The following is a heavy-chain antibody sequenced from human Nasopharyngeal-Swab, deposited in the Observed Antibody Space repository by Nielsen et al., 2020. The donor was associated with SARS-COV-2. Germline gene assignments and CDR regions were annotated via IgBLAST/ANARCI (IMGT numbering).Heavy chain of an antibody. Sequence: GGSLRLSCAASGFTFSSYWMNWVRQAPGKGLEWVSYISSSGSTIYYADSVKGRFTISRDNAKNSLYLQMNSLRAEDTAVYYCARVPALIPYYYYGMDVWGQGTTVTVSS. CDR1: GFTFSSYW. CDR3: ARVPALIPYYYYGMDV. V-gene: IGHV3-48*04. J-gene: IGHJ6*02. CDR2: ISSSGSTI. D-gene: IGHD2-21*01.